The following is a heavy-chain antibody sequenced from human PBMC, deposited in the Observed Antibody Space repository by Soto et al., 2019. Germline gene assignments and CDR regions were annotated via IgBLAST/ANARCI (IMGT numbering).Heavy chain of an antibody. CDR3: AKVPALPNY. V-gene: IGHV3-30*18. Sequence: QVQLVESGGGVVQPGRSLRLSCAASGFTFSSYGMHWVRQAPGEGLEWVAVISYDGSNKYYADSVKGRFTISRDNSKNTLYLQMNSLRAEDTAVYYCAKVPALPNYWGQGTLVTVSS. CDR1: GFTFSSYG. CDR2: ISYDGSNK. J-gene: IGHJ4*02.